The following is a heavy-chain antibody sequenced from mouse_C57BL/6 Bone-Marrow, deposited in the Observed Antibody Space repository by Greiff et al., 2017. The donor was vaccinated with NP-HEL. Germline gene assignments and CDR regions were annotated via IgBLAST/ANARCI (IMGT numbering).Heavy chain of an antibody. CDR1: GYAFSSYW. CDR3: ARRVYYDYAFAY. J-gene: IGHJ3*01. CDR2: IYPGDGDT. Sequence: VMLVESGAELVKPGASVKISCKASGYAFSSYWMNWVKQRPGKGLEWIGQIYPGDGDTNYNGKFKGKATLTADKSSSTAYMQLSSLTSEDSAVYFCARRVYYDYAFAYWGQGTLVTVSA. D-gene: IGHD2-4*01. V-gene: IGHV1-80*01.